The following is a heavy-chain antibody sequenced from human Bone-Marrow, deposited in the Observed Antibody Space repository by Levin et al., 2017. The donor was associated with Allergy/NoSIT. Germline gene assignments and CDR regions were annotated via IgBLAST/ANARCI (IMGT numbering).Heavy chain of an antibody. CDR2: ISSSSSTI. Sequence: GGSLRLSCAASGFTFSSYSMNWVRQAPGKGLEWVSYISSSSSTIYYADSVKGRFTISRDNAKNSLYLQMNSLRAEDTAVYYCARDRFSPGTKYYDFWSGYPYYYYGMDVWGQGTTVTVSS. D-gene: IGHD3-3*01. CDR1: GFTFSSYS. J-gene: IGHJ6*02. V-gene: IGHV3-48*01. CDR3: ARDRFSPGTKYYDFWSGYPYYYYGMDV.